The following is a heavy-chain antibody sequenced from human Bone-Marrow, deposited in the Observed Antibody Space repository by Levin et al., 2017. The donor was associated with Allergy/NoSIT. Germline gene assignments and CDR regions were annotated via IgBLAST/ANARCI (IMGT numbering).Heavy chain of an antibody. CDR1: GYTFTGFY. J-gene: IGHJ3*02. CDR2: INPNGGGT. Sequence: ASVKVSCVASGYTFTGFYIHWVRRAPGQGLEWLGWINPNGGGTKYAQKFQGRVTMTRDTSISTAYMDLTILSSDDTAVYYCARNYRQDDAFDIWGQGTMVTVSS. CDR3: ARNYRQDDAFDI. V-gene: IGHV1-2*02. D-gene: IGHD3-16*02.